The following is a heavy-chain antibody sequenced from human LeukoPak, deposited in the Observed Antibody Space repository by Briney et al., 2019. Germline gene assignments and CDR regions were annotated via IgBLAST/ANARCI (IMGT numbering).Heavy chain of an antibody. CDR3: ATRSSSWYGWYFDL. Sequence: GGSLRLSCAASGFTFSSYSMNWVRQAPGKGLEWVSSISSSSSYIYYADSVKGRFTISRDNAKNSLYLQMNSLRAEDTAVYYCATRSSSWYGWYFDLWGRGTLVTVSS. CDR2: ISSSSSYI. V-gene: IGHV3-21*01. D-gene: IGHD6-13*01. CDR1: GFTFSSYS. J-gene: IGHJ2*01.